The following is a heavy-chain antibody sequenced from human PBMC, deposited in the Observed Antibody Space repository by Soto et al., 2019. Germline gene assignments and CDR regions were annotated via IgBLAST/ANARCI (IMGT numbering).Heavy chain of an antibody. CDR3: ATGISNYYDSSGYYSVWLDP. CDR1: GYPLTELC. J-gene: IGHJ5*02. V-gene: IGHV1-24*01. Sequence: EASVKVSCKVSGYPLTELCMHWVRQAPGKGLEWMGGFDPEDGETIYAQKFQGRVTMTEDTSTDTAYMELSSLRSEDTAVYYCATGISNYYDSSGYYSVWLDPWGQGTLVTVSS. CDR2: FDPEDGET. D-gene: IGHD3-22*01.